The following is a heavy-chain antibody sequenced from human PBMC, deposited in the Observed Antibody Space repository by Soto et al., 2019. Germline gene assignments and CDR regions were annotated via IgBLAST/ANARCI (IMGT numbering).Heavy chain of an antibody. D-gene: IGHD3-3*01. Sequence: SETLSLTCAVYGGSFSGYYWSWIRQPPGKGLEWIGEINHSGSTNYNPSLKSRVTISVDTSKNQFSLKLSSVTAADTAVYYCARGYFDYYDFWSRYPRHYTVMDVSGQLTTLTV. CDR2: INHSGST. V-gene: IGHV4-34*01. CDR3: ARGYFDYYDFWSRYPRHYTVMDV. J-gene: IGHJ6*02. CDR1: GGSFSGYY.